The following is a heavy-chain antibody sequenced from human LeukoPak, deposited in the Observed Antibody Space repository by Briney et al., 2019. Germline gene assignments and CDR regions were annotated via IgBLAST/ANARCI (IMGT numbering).Heavy chain of an antibody. Sequence: GASVKVSCKASGYTFTSYGISWVRQAPGQGLEWMGWISAYNGNTNYAQKLQGRVTMTTDTSTSTAYMELRSLRSDDTAVYYCARDTLVRRCSSSWPLAFYYYGMGVWGQGTTVTVSS. J-gene: IGHJ6*02. CDR1: GYTFTSYG. CDR2: ISAYNGNT. V-gene: IGHV1-18*01. D-gene: IGHD6-13*01. CDR3: ARDTLVRRCSSSWPLAFYYYGMGV.